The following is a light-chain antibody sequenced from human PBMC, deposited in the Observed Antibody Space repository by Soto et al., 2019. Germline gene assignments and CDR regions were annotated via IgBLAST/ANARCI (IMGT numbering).Light chain of an antibody. CDR3: QQSYTTPYT. J-gene: IGKJ2*01. CDR2: AAS. CDR1: QSISGY. Sequence: DIQMTQSPSSLSASVGDRVTLTCRASQSISGYLNWYQQKPGKAPKLLIYAASVLQSGVPSRFGGSGSGKDCTLTISSLQPEDFATYYCQQSYTTPYTFGQGAKLEIK. V-gene: IGKV1-39*01.